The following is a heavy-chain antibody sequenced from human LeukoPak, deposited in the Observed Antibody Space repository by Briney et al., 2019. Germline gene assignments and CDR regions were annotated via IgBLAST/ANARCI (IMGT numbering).Heavy chain of an antibody. D-gene: IGHD3-10*01. CDR3: ASGSAFDI. Sequence: GGSLRLSCAASGFTFSSYAMTWVRQAPGKGLEWVSYISSSSSYTNYADSVKGRFTISRDNAKNSLYLQMNSLRAEDTAVYYCASGSAFDIWGQGTMVTVSS. CDR1: GFTFSSYA. CDR2: ISSSSSYT. V-gene: IGHV3-21*05. J-gene: IGHJ3*02.